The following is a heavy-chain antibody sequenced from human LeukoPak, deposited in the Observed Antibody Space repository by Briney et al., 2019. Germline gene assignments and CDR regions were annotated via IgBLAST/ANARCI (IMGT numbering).Heavy chain of an antibody. CDR2: INHSGST. CDR1: GGSFSGYY. Sequence: SETLPLTCAVYGGSFSGYYWSWIRQPPGKGLEWIGEINHSGSTNYNPSLKSRVTISVDTSKNQFSLKLSSVTAADTAVYYCASLKLVPAAHRTLHYYYYMDVWGKGTTVTVSS. V-gene: IGHV4-34*01. J-gene: IGHJ6*03. CDR3: ASLKLVPAAHRTLHYYYYMDV. D-gene: IGHD2-2*01.